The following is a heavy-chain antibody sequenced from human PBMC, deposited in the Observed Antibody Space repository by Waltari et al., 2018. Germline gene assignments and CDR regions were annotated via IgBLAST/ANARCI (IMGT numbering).Heavy chain of an antibody. CDR2: IYYSGST. V-gene: IGHV4-39*07. D-gene: IGHD2-2*02. CDR1: GGSISSSSYY. Sequence: QLQLQESGPGLVKPSETLSLTCTVSGGSISSSSYYWGWIRQPPGKGLEWIGSIYYSGSTYYNPSLKSRVTISVDTSKNQFSLKLSSVTAADTAVYYCARDYLGYCSSTSCYNYYYMDVWGKGTTVTISS. CDR3: ARDYLGYCSSTSCYNYYYMDV. J-gene: IGHJ6*03.